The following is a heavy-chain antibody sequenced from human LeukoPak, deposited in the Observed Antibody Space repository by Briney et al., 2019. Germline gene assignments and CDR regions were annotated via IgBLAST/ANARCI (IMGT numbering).Heavy chain of an antibody. CDR3: ARVGGAFDI. J-gene: IGHJ3*02. CDR1: GYSISIGNY. V-gene: IGHV4-38-2*01. D-gene: IGHD3-16*01. Sequence: SETLSLTCAVSGYSISIGNYWGWIRQPPGKGLEWIGSVYHSGSTYYNPSLKSRVTISVDTSKNQFSLRLSSVIAADTAEYYCARVGGAFDIWGQGTTVTVSS. CDR2: VYHSGST.